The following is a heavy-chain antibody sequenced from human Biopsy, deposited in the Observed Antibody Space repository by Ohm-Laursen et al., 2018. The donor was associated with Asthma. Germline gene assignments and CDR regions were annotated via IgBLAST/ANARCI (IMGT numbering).Heavy chain of an antibody. CDR1: RFTYE. D-gene: IGHD3-22*01. CDR3: ARGDSSNWSHYYFDY. J-gene: IGHJ4*02. Sequence: SLRLSCTASRFTYEMHWVRQAPGKGLEWISAIHSSGVSTYYADSVRGRFTISRDYSKNTLYLQMHSLRAEDTAVYYCARGDSSNWSHYYFDYWGQGTLVTVSS. CDR2: IHSSGVST. V-gene: IGHV3-23*01.